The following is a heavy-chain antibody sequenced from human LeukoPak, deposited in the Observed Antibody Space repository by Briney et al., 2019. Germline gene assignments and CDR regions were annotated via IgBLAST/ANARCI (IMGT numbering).Heavy chain of an antibody. CDR1: GFTFSSYP. Sequence: GRSLRLSCAASGFTFSSYPIHWVRLAPGKGLDWVALISSDGSDKKYADSVKGRFTISRDNSKNTLYLQMHSLRVEDTAVYYCARDYPADYWGQGTLVTVSS. V-gene: IGHV3-30-3*01. J-gene: IGHJ4*02. CDR2: ISSDGSDK. CDR3: ARDYPADY.